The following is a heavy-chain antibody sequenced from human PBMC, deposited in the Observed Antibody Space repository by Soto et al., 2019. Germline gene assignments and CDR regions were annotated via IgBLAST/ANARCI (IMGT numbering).Heavy chain of an antibody. D-gene: IGHD6-19*01. CDR2: INAGNGDT. Sequence: QVPLVQSGSEVKKPGASVRVTCKASGYTFTYNAIHWVRQAPGQRLEWMGWINAGNGDTKYSQKFQGRVTITTDTSASTAYMERSSLRSEDTAVYFCARLPRIGVAVYDFWGQGTLVTVSS. J-gene: IGHJ4*02. CDR1: GYTFTYNA. CDR3: ARLPRIGVAVYDF. V-gene: IGHV1-3*01.